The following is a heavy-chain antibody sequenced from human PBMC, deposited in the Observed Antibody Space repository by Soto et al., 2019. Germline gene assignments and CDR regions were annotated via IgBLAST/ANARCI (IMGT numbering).Heavy chain of an antibody. CDR2: MYPGGDI. CDR1: GFTVTTNY. V-gene: IGHV3-53*01. CDR3: VSRIPAWVFDY. D-gene: IGHD7-27*01. Sequence: GGSLRLSCLASGFTVTTNYMGWVRQAPGRGLEWVSVMYPGGDIHYADSVKGRFTISRDTSENTLSLQINSLTAEDTAVYFCVSRIPAWVFDYWGQGTLVTVSS. J-gene: IGHJ4*01.